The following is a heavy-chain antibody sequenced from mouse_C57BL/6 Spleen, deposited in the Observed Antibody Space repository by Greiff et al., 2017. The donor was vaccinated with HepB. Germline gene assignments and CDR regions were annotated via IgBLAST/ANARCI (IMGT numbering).Heavy chain of an antibody. J-gene: IGHJ2*01. V-gene: IGHV1-47*01. CDR3: ARRRSYDGDYTEGFDY. CDR2: FHPYNDDT. D-gene: IGHD2-3*01. Sequence: VKLQESGAELVKPGASVKMSCKASGYTFTTYPIEWMKQNHGKSLEWIGNFHPYNDDTKYNEKFKGKATLTVEKSSSTVYLELSRLTSDDSAVYYCARRRSYDGDYTEGFDYWGQGTTLTVSS. CDR1: GYTFTTYP.